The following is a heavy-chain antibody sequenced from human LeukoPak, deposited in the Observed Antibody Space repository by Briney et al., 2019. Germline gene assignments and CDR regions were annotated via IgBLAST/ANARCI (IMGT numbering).Heavy chain of an antibody. D-gene: IGHD5-12*01. CDR2: ISSSGSV. J-gene: IGHJ4*02. CDR3: ARIPLGYSGAYYFDY. V-gene: IGHV4-4*09. CDR1: RGSISGSIRSYY. Sequence: SETLSLTCTVSRGSISGSIRSYYCSWLRQPPGKGLEWIGYISSSGSVNDNPSLRSRVTISVDTSKNQFFLNLSSVSAADKAVYYCARIPLGYSGAYYFDYWGQGTLVTVSP.